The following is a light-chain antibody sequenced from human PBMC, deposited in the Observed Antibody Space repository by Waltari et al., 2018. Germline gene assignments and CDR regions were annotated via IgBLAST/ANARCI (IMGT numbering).Light chain of an antibody. CDR2: VNSDGSN. CDR3: QTGGHGTWV. CDR1: SGHSSTV. Sequence: QLVLTQSPSASASLGASVKLTCTLSSGHSSTVIAWLQQQPGKGPRYLMKVNSDGSNSKGDEIPDRFSGSSSGAERYLTISSVQPEDEADYYCQTGGHGTWVFGGGTKLTVL. J-gene: IGLJ3*02. V-gene: IGLV4-69*01.